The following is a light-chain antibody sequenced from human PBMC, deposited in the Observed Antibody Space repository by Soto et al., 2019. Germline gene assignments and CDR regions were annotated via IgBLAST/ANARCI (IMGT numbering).Light chain of an antibody. Sequence: QSALTQPASVSGSPGQSITISCTGTSSDVGGYNYVSWYQQHPGKAPKLMIYDVNTRPSGVSNRFYGSKSGTTASLTLSGLQAEDEDYYDCSYDTSSIAFGGGTKLTVL. J-gene: IGLJ2*01. CDR3: SYDTSSIA. CDR2: DVN. V-gene: IGLV2-14*01. CDR1: SSDVGGYNY.